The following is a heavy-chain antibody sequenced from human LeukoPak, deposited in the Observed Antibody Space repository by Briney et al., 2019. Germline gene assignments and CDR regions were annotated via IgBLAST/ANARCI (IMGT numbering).Heavy chain of an antibody. Sequence: GGSLRLSCAASGFAFSSYRMHWLRQAPGEGLVWVTRINSDGITTSYADSVKGRFTISRDNAKNTLYLQMNSLRVEDTALYFCARDGSLPDYWGQGTLVTVSS. V-gene: IGHV3-74*01. CDR2: INSDGITT. J-gene: IGHJ4*02. CDR3: ARDGSLPDY. CDR1: GFAFSSYR.